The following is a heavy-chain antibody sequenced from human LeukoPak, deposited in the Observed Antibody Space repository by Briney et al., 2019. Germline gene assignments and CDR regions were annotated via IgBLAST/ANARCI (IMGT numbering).Heavy chain of an antibody. Sequence: PSETLSLTCTVSGGSISDYYWSWIRQPAGKGLEWIGRIYTSGSTNYNPSLKSRVTMSVDTSKNQFSLKLSSVTAADTAVYYCVRAPRGAAAGPFDYWGQGTLVTVSS. CDR3: VRAPRGAAAGPFDY. J-gene: IGHJ4*02. V-gene: IGHV4-4*07. D-gene: IGHD6-13*01. CDR1: GGSISDYY. CDR2: IYTSGST.